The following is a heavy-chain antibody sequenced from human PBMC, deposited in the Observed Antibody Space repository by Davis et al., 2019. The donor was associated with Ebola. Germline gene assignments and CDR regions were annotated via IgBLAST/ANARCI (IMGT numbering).Heavy chain of an antibody. D-gene: IGHD3-3*01. CDR3: ARGNGYYTRDFDY. CDR2: INHSGST. V-gene: IGHV4-34*01. J-gene: IGHJ4*02. Sequence: SETLSLTCAVYGGSFSGYYWSWIRQPPGKGLEWIGEINHSGSTNYNPSLKSRVTISVDTSKNQFSLKLSSVTAADTAVYYCARGNGYYTRDFDYWGQGTLVTVSS. CDR1: GGSFSGYY.